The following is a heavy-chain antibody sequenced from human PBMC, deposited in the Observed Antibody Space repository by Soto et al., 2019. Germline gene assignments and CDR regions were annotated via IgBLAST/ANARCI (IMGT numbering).Heavy chain of an antibody. CDR1: GFTFSSYV. D-gene: IGHD3-3*01. J-gene: IGHJ6*02. V-gene: IGHV3-30-3*01. CDR3: ARDGSKSRYYYYGMDV. CDR2: ISYDGSNK. Sequence: GSLRLSCAASGFTFSSYVMHWVRRAPGKGLEWVAVISYDGSNKYYAGSVKGRLTISRDNSKNTLYLQMNSLRAEDTAVYYCARDGSKSRYYYYGMDVWGQGTTVTVSS.